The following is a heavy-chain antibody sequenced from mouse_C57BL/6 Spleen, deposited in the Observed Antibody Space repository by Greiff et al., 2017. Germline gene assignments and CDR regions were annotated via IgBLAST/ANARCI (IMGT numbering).Heavy chain of an antibody. CDR2: IDPSDSYT. CDR3: ARSGYGYFDV. V-gene: IGHV1-69*01. CDR1: GYTFTSYW. J-gene: IGHJ1*03. Sequence: VQLQQPGAELVMPGASVKLSCKASGYTFTSYWMHWVKQRPGQGLEWIGEIDPSDSYTNYNQKFKGKSTLTVDKSSSTAYMQLSSLTSEDSAVYYCARSGYGYFDVWGTGTTVTVSS. D-gene: IGHD3-1*01.